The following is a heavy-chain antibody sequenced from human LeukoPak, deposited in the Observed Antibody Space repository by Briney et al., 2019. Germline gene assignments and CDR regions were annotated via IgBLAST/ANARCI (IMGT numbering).Heavy chain of an antibody. V-gene: IGHV4-34*01. J-gene: IGHJ4*02. CDR1: GGSFSSYY. Sequence: SETLSLTCAVYGGSFSSYYWSWIRQPPGKGLEWIGEINHSGSTNYNPSLKSRVTISVDTSKNQFSLKLSSVTAADTAVYYCARSVPGMATTLWGQGTLATVSS. CDR3: ARSVPGMATTL. CDR2: INHSGST. D-gene: IGHD5-24*01.